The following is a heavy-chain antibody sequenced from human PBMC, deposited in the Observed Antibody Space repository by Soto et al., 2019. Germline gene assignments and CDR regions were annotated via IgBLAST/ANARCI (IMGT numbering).Heavy chain of an antibody. CDR3: AKGVSAAALSY. J-gene: IGHJ4*02. CDR1: GFTFDDYA. CDR2: ISWNSGSI. D-gene: IGHD2-2*01. V-gene: IGHV3-9*01. Sequence: LRLSCAASGFTFDDYAMHWVRQAPGKGLEWVSGISWNSGSIGYADSVKGRFTISRDNAKNSLYLQMNSLRAEDTALYYCAKGVSAAALSYWGQGTLVTVSS.